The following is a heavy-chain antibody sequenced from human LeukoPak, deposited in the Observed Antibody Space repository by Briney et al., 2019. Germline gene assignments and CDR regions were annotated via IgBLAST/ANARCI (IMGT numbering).Heavy chain of an antibody. V-gene: IGHV3-43*02. Sequence: GGSLRISCAASGFMFDDYAMHWVRQVPGRGLEWVSLISGDGVSSFYADSVKGRFTISRDNNNSSLSLQMRRLTTEDTAFYYCVREQFSHTSNYFDNWGQGILVAVSS. D-gene: IGHD5-24*01. J-gene: IGHJ4*02. CDR1: GFMFDDYA. CDR3: VREQFSHTSNYFDN. CDR2: ISGDGVSS.